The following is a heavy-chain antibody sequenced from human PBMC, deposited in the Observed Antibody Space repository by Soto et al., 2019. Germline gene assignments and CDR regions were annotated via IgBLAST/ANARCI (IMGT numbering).Heavy chain of an antibody. J-gene: IGHJ4*01. CDR2: IKQDGSDK. CDR3: SRRGCGARRNLLDY. V-gene: IGHV3-7*01. CDR1: GFTFSSHW. Sequence: PGGSLRLSCAASGFTFSSHWMTWVRQAPGKGLEWVANIKQDGSDKYYVDSVKGRFTISKDNAKNSLYLQMNSLRPEDTAVYYCSRRGCGARRNLLDY. D-gene: IGHD2-15*01.